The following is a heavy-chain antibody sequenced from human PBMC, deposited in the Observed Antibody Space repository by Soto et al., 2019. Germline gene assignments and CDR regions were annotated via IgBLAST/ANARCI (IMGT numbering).Heavy chain of an antibody. V-gene: IGHV3-30*18. D-gene: IGHD6-19*01. CDR1: GFTFSSYG. J-gene: IGHJ4*02. CDR3: AKRFGNGWYYFDY. CDR2: ISYDGSNK. Sequence: GGSLRLSCAASGFTFSSYGMHWARQAPGKGLEWVGVISYDGSNKYYADSVKGRFTISRDNSKNTLYLQMNSLKPEDTAVYYCAKRFGNGWYYFDYWGQGTLVTVSS.